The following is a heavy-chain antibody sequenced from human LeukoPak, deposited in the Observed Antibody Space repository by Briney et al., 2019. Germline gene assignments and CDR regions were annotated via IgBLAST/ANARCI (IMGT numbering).Heavy chain of an antibody. V-gene: IGHV1-2*02. CDR1: GYTFTDYY. CDR2: INPNNGGT. J-gene: IGHJ4*02. D-gene: IGHD3-22*01. Sequence: ASVKVSFKTSGYTFTDYYLYWVRQAPGQGLEWMGWINPNNGGTNYAQKFQDRVTMTRDTSITTAYLELSRLTSDDTAVYYCARVASTYFYDSSGYYSPPPLGDWGQGTLVTVSS. CDR3: ARVASTYFYDSSGYYSPPPLGD.